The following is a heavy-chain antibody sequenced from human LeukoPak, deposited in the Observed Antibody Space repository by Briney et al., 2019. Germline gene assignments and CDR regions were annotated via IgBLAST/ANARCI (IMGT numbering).Heavy chain of an antibody. V-gene: IGHV3-23*01. CDR3: AKSSSFYYDSSGYYLLDY. CDR1: GFTFGSYA. J-gene: IGHJ4*02. Sequence: GGSLRLSCAASGFTFGSYAMTWVRQAPGKGLEWVSAMTGSGGSTYYADSVKSRFTISRDNSKNTLYLQMNSLRAEDTAEYFCAKSSSFYYDSSGYYLLDYWGQGTLVTVST. CDR2: MTGSGGST. D-gene: IGHD3-22*01.